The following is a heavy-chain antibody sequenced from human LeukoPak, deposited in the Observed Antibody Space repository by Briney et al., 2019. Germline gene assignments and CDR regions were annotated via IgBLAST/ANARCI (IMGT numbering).Heavy chain of an antibody. V-gene: IGHV1-18*01. CDR1: GYTFNNNG. Sequence: RASVKVSCKASGYTFNNNGISWVRQAPGQGLEWMGWISAYNGNTNYAQKLQGRVTMTTDTSTSTAYMELRSLRSDDTAVYYCARDLTDSSGYNWFDPWGQGTLVTVSS. J-gene: IGHJ5*02. CDR3: ARDLTDSSGYNWFDP. CDR2: ISAYNGNT. D-gene: IGHD6-19*01.